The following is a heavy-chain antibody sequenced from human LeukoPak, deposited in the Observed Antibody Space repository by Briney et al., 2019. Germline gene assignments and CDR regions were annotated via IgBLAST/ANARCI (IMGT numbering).Heavy chain of an antibody. Sequence: ASETLSLTCTVSGGSISSGSYSWSWIRQPAGKGLEWIGRIYTSGSTNYNPSLKSRVTISVDTSKKQFSLKLSSVTAADTAVYYCAREKIAYSDNSGRGWFDPWGQGTLVTVSS. J-gene: IGHJ5*02. CDR3: AREKIAYSDNSGRGWFDP. D-gene: IGHD3-22*01. V-gene: IGHV4-61*02. CDR2: IYTSGST. CDR1: GGSISSGSYS.